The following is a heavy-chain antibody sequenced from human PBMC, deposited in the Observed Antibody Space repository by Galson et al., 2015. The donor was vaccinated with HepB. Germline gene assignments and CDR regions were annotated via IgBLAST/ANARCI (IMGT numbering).Heavy chain of an antibody. CDR3: ARDNGTIDHYFFDY. D-gene: IGHD1-14*01. CDR1: GYNFSNHW. J-gene: IGHJ4*02. CDR2: IFPGDSDT. V-gene: IGHV5-51*01. Sequence: QSGAEVKKPGESLKISCKGSGYNFSNHWIAWVRQVPGKGLEWMGIIFPGDSDTRYSPSFQGQVTFSADKSISTAYLQWSSLKAADTAVYYCARDNGTIDHYFFDYWGQGTLVPVSS.